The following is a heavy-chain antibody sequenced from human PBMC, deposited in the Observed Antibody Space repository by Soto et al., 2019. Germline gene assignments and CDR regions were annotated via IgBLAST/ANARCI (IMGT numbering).Heavy chain of an antibody. CDR1: GGSFSGYY. J-gene: IGHJ5*02. CDR2: INHSGST. D-gene: IGHD2-15*01. CDR3: ARGQVAANNWFDP. Sequence: PSETLSLTCAVYGGSFSGYYWSWISQPPGKGLEWIGEINHSGSTNYNPSLKSRVTISVDTSKNQFSLKLSSVTAADTAVYYCARGQVAANNWFDPWGQGTLVTVSS. V-gene: IGHV4-34*01.